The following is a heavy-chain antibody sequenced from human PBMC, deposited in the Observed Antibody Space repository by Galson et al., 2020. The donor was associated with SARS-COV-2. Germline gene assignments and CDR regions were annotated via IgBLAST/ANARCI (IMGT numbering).Heavy chain of an antibody. D-gene: IGHD2-15*01. CDR2: ISPSGST. V-gene: IGHV4-61*02. CDR1: GGSISDGTYY. Sequence: SETLSLTCTVSGGSISDGTYYWTWIRLPAGKGLEWIGRISPSGSTDYNPSLKSRVSISVDTSKNQFSLKLRSLTAADTAIYYCARDLEVRSCSGGGCYSPWYFDLWGRGTLVTVSS. J-gene: IGHJ2*01. CDR3: ARDLEVRSCSGGGCYSPWYFDL.